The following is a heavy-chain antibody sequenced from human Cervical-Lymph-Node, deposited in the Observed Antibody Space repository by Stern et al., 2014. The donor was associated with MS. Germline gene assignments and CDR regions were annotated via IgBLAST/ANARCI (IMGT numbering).Heavy chain of an antibody. CDR3: ARDYEDTSMLFDH. V-gene: IGHV3-30*03. D-gene: IGHD2-8*01. Sequence: VQLLESGGAVVQPGRSLRLSCAASGFTFSSYGMHWVRQAPGTGLEWATVILYDGNHKYYAASVKGRFTISRDNSKNTLHLQMNSVTPDDTAIYYCARDYEDTSMLFDHWGQGTLVTVSS. CDR2: ILYDGNHK. J-gene: IGHJ4*02. CDR1: GFTFSSYG.